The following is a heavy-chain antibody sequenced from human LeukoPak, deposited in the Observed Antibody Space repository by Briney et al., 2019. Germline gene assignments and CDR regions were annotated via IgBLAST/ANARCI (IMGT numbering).Heavy chain of an antibody. CDR3: ARGCVTMVRGVIITYAFDI. Sequence: SETLSLTCAVYGGSFSGYYWSWIRQPPGKGLEWIGEINHSGSTNYNLSLKSRVTISVDTSKNQFSLKLSSVTAADTAVYYCARGCVTMVRGVIITYAFDIWGQGTMVTVSS. CDR1: GGSFSGYY. J-gene: IGHJ3*02. V-gene: IGHV4-34*01. D-gene: IGHD3-10*01. CDR2: INHSGST.